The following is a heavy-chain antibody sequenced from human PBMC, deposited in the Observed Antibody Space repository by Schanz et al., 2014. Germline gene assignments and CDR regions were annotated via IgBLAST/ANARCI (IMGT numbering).Heavy chain of an antibody. J-gene: IGHJ4*02. CDR2: IYYSGST. D-gene: IGHD2-2*01. CDR3: ARGRVVPAAPEFDY. Sequence: VQLQQSGPGLVKPSDTLSLTCIVSGGSISGDYWSWIRQSPGKGLEWIGYIYYSGSTTYNPSLKSRVPISVDTSKKQFSLNLSAVTAADTAVYYCARGRVVPAAPEFDYWGQGILVTVSS. V-gene: IGHV4-59*07. CDR1: GGSISGDY.